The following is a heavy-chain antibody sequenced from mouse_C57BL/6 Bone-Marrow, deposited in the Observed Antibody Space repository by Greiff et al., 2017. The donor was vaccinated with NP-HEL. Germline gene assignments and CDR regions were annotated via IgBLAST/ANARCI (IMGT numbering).Heavy chain of an antibody. Sequence: EVQLQESGPGLVKPSQSLSLTCSVTGYSITSGYYWNWIRQFPGNKLEWMGYISYDGSNNYNPSLKNRISITRDTSKNQFFLKLNSVTTEDTATYYCAREGRLSLFAYWGQGTLVTVSA. J-gene: IGHJ3*01. V-gene: IGHV3-6*01. CDR3: AREGRLSLFAY. D-gene: IGHD3-3*01. CDR2: ISYDGSN. CDR1: GYSITSGYY.